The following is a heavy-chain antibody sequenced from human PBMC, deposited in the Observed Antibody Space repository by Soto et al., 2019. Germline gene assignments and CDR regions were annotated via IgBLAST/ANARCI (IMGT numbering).Heavy chain of an antibody. CDR1: VFTFSNAW. CDR2: IKSKTDGGTT. D-gene: IGHD6-13*01. CDR3: TTNDIAAAGRY. V-gene: IGHV3-15*01. Sequence: GGSLRLSCAASVFTFSNAWMSWVRQAPGKGLEWVGRIKSKTDGGTTDYAAPVKGRFTISRDDSKNTLYLQMNSLKTEDTAVYYCTTNDIAAAGRYWGQGTLVTVSS. J-gene: IGHJ4*02.